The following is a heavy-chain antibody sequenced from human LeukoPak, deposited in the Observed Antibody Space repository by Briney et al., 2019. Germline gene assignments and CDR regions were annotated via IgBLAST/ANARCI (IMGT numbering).Heavy chain of an antibody. CDR2: IYYSGST. CDR1: GGSISSYY. D-gene: IGHD6-13*01. CDR3: ARDGGRGSSCFDY. V-gene: IGHV4-59*01. J-gene: IGHJ4*02. Sequence: SETLSLTCTVSGGSISSYYWSWIRQPPGKGLEWIGYIYYSGSTNYNPSLKSRVTISVDTSKNQFSLKLSSVTAADTAVYYCARDGGRGSSCFDYWGQGTLVTGSS.